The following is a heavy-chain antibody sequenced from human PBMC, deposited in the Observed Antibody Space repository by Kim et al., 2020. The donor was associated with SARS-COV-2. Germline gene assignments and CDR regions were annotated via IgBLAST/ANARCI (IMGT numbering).Heavy chain of an antibody. Sequence: SETLSLTCAVYGGSFSGYYWSWIRQPPGKGLEWIGEINHSGSTNYNPSLKSRVTISVDTPNNQFSLKLSSVIAADTAVYYCARGPPSIKYQLPSEGGEDYWGQGTMVTVSS. CDR2: INHSGST. CDR3: ARGPPSIKYQLPSEGGEDY. J-gene: IGHJ4*02. V-gene: IGHV4-34*01. CDR1: GGSFSGYY. D-gene: IGHD2-2*01.